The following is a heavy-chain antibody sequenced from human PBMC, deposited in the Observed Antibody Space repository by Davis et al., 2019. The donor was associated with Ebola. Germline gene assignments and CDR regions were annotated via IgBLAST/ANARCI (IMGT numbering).Heavy chain of an antibody. J-gene: IGHJ4*02. CDR3: AKDFGDGFDY. D-gene: IGHD4-17*01. Sequence: SLNISCAASGFTFSSYGMHWVRQAPGKGLEWVAVILYDGSNQYYADSVKGRFVISRDDSKNTVYLQMNSLRVEDTALYYCAKDFGDGFDYWGQGTLVTVSS. CDR2: ILYDGSNQ. CDR1: GFTFSSYG. V-gene: IGHV3-30*18.